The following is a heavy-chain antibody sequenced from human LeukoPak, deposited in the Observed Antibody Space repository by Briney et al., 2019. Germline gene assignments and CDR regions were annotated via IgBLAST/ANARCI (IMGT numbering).Heavy chain of an antibody. Sequence: SETLSLTCTVSGGSISSSSYYWGWIRQPPGKGLEWIGSIYYSGSTYYNPSLKSRVTISVDTSKNQCSLMLTSVTAADTAVYYCARGSGWYPHWGQGTLVTVSS. CDR3: ARGSGWYPH. CDR2: IYYSGST. V-gene: IGHV4-39*07. J-gene: IGHJ1*01. D-gene: IGHD6-19*01. CDR1: GGSISSSSYY.